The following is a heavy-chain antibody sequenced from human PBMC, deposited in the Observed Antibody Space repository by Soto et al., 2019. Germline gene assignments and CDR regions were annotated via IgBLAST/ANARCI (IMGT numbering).Heavy chain of an antibody. Sequence: GGSLRLSCAASGFTFSSYAMSWVRQAPGKGLEWVSAISGSGGSTYYADSVKGRFTISRDNSKNTLYLQMNSLRAEDTAVYYCAKDRSHDDGDYVSHYYYMDGWGKGTTVTV. CDR2: ISGSGGST. D-gene: IGHD4-17*01. CDR1: GFTFSSYA. CDR3: AKDRSHDDGDYVSHYYYMDG. J-gene: IGHJ6*03. V-gene: IGHV3-23*01.